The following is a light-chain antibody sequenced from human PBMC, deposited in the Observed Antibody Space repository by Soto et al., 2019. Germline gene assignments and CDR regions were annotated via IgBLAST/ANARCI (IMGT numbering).Light chain of an antibody. J-gene: IGKJ4*02. CDR1: QTVSSTS. V-gene: IGKV3-20*01. Sequence: EIVLTQSPGTLSLSPGERATLSCRASQTVSSTSLAWYQQRPGQAPRLLIFDASTRVTGIPDRFSGSGSGTDFTLTISRLEPEDFAVYFCQLYAISPKTFGGGTKVDIK. CDR3: QLYAISPKT. CDR2: DAS.